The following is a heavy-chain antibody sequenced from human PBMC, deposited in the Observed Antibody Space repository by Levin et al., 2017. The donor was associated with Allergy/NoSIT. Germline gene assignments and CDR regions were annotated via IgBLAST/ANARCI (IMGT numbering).Heavy chain of an antibody. J-gene: IGHJ4*02. CDR1: GDSINSSSYS. D-gene: IGHD1-26*01. V-gene: IGHV4-39*01. CDR3: ARHNTGTYYRFDC. CDR2: FYHSGTT. Sequence: SETLSLTCTVSGDSINSSSYSWDWIRQPPGKGLEWVGSFYHSGTTNYNPSLKSRVTISVDTSKNQLSLRLSSMTAADTAVYYCARHNTGTYYRFDCWGQGTLVTVSS.